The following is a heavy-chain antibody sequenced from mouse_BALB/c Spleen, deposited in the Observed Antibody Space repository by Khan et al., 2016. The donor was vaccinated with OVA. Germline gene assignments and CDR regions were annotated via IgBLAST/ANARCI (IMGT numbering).Heavy chain of an antibody. CDR3: TRDRMDY. CDR1: GYTFTTYW. V-gene: IGHV1-7*01. J-gene: IGHJ2*01. Sequence: VQLQESGAELAKPGASVKMSCKASGYTFTTYWLHWVKQRPGQGLEWIGYIIPTSGYIDYNEKFKDKATLSADKSSSTAYMQLSSLTSEDSAVYYCTRDRMDYWGQGTTLTVSS. CDR2: IIPTSGYI.